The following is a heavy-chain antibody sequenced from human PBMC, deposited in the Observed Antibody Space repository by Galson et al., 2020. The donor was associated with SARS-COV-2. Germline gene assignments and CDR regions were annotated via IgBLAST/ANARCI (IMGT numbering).Heavy chain of an antibody. CDR1: GGSFSDYS. CDR2: ISHSGST. Sequence: SETLSLTCAVYGGSFSDYSWTWVRQPPGKGLEWIEEISHSGSTNYSPSLKSRVFMSVDTSKNQFSLKLRSVTAADTAVYYCARGGSRPIMVFDYYYFYMDVWGKGTTVTVS. J-gene: IGHJ6*03. V-gene: IGHV4-34*01. D-gene: IGHD2-8*01. CDR3: ARGGSRPIMVFDYYYFYMDV.